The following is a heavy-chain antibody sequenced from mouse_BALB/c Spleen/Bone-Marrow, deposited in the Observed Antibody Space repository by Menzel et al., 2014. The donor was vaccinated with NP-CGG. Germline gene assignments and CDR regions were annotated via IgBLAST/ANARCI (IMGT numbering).Heavy chain of an antibody. CDR3: ARWANWDGFAY. J-gene: IGHJ3*01. V-gene: IGHV1-4*01. Sequence: VQLQQSGAELARPGASVKMSCTVSGYTFTSYTMHWVKQRPGQGLEWIGYINPSSGYTTYNQKFKDKATLTADKSSSTAYMQLSSLTSEDAAVYYCARWANWDGFAYWGQGTLVTISA. D-gene: IGHD4-1*02. CDR2: INPSSGYT. CDR1: GYTFTSYT.